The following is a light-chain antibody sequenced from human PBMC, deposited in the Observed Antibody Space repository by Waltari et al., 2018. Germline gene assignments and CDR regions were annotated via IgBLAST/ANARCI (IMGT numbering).Light chain of an antibody. Sequence: YQEKPGHSPVQVTYEDSKRPSGIPGRFSGSNSGNTATLTISGTQAMDEADYYCQAWDSSTPSYVFGTGTKVTVL. V-gene: IGLV3-1*01. J-gene: IGLJ1*01. CDR3: QAWDSSTPSYV. CDR2: EDS.